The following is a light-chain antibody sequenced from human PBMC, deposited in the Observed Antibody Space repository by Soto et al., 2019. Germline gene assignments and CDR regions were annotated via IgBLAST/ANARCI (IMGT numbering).Light chain of an antibody. CDR1: SSDVGAYTS. CDR3: SSYTSDNRDYV. CDR2: EVN. J-gene: IGLJ1*01. Sequence: QSVLTQPASVSGSPGQSITISWTGTSSDVGAYTSVSWYQHHPGKAPKVMIYEVNKRPSGISNRFSGSKSVNTASLTISGLQPEDEAHYYCSSYTSDNRDYVFGTGTKVTVL. V-gene: IGLV2-14*01.